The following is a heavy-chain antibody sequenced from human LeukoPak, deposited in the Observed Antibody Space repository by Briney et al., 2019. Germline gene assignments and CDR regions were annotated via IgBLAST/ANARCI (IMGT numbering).Heavy chain of an antibody. CDR2: IYYSGST. J-gene: IGHJ5*02. Sequence: SETLSLTCTVSGGSISSGDYYWSWIRQPPGKGLEWIGYIYYSGSTYYNPSLKSRVTISVDTSKNQFSLKLSSVTAADTAVYYCARERAALRITMVRGVLDPWGQGTLVTVSS. CDR3: ARERAALRITMVRGVLDP. D-gene: IGHD3-10*01. CDR1: GGSISSGDYY. V-gene: IGHV4-30-4*01.